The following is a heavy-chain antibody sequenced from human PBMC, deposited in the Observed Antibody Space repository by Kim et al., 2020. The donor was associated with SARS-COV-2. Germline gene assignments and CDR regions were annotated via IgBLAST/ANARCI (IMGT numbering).Heavy chain of an antibody. CDR1: GYTFTSYD. Sequence: ASVKVSCKASGYTFTSYDINWVRQATGQGLEWMGWMNPNSGNTGYAQKFQGRVTMTRNTSISTAYMELSSLRSEDTAVYYCARYDLEWLTDAFDIWGQGTMVTVSS. CDR2: MNPNSGNT. J-gene: IGHJ3*02. CDR3: ARYDLEWLTDAFDI. V-gene: IGHV1-8*01. D-gene: IGHD3-3*01.